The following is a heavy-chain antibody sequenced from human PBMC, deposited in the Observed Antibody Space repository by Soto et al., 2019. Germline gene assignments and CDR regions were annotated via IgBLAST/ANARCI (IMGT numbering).Heavy chain of an antibody. D-gene: IGHD2-15*01. CDR3: AKSGGFYYYYGMDV. CDR2: ISGSGGST. Sequence: PGGSLRLSXAASGFTFSSYAMSWVRQAPGKGLEWVSAISGSGGSTYYADSVKGRFTISRDNSKNTLYLQMNSLRAEDTAVYYCAKSGGFYYYYGMDVWGQGTTVTVSS. J-gene: IGHJ6*02. V-gene: IGHV3-23*01. CDR1: GFTFSSYA.